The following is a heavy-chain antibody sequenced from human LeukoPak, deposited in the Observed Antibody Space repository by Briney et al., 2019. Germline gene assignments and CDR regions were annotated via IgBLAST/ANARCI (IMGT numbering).Heavy chain of an antibody. CDR2: INPNSGGT. CDR1: GYTFTGHY. CDR3: ARDSDSATVTTFGY. J-gene: IGHJ4*01. Sequence: ASVKVSCKASGYTFTGHYMHWVRQAPGQGLEWMGWINPNSGGTNYAQKFQGRVTMTRDTSISTAYMELSRLRSDDTAVYYCARDSDSATVTTFGYWGQEPWSPSPQ. D-gene: IGHD4-17*01. V-gene: IGHV1-2*02.